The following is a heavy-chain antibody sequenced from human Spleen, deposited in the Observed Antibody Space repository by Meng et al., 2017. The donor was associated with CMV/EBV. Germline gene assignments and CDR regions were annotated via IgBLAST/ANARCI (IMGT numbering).Heavy chain of an antibody. Sequence: GESLKISCAASGFTFSRFAIYWVRQAPGKGLECVAVIWYNGSNKYYGDSVKGRFTISRDNSENMVYLQMTSLRDEDTAVYYCAKGSSGSYFGGMDDWGQGTTVTV. J-gene: IGHJ6*02. CDR3: AKGSSGSYFGGMDD. D-gene: IGHD3-10*01. CDR1: GFTFSRFA. V-gene: IGHV3-33*07. CDR2: IWYNGSNK.